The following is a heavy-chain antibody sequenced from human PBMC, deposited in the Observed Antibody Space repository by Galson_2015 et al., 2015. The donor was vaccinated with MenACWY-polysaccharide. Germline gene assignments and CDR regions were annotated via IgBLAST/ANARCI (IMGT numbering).Heavy chain of an antibody. Sequence: SLRLSCAASGSTFSNLWMTWVRQAPGKGLEGVGRIKSKILGETRDYAAPVIGRFSISRDDSENTVYLQMNSLRTEDTAVYYCTTDRPETGGGVVAYCGQRPLIAVSS. CDR3: TTDRPETGGGVVAY. V-gene: IGHV3-15*01. CDR2: IKSKILGETR. J-gene: IGHJ4*02. D-gene: IGHD3-16*01. CDR1: GSTFSNLW.